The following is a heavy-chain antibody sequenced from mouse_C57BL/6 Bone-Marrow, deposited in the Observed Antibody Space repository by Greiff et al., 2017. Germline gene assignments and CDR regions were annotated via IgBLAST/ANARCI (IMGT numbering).Heavy chain of an antibody. CDR2: INPYNGGT. CDR1: GYTFTDYY. Sequence: VQLKESGPVLVKPGASVKMSCKASGYTFTDYYMNWVKQSHGKSLEWIGVINPYNGGTSYNQKFKGKATLTVDKSSSTAYMELNSLTSEDSAVYYCARRDTTVVATRNYFDYWGQGTTLTVSS. CDR3: ARRDTTVVATRNYFDY. J-gene: IGHJ2*01. V-gene: IGHV1-19*01. D-gene: IGHD1-1*01.